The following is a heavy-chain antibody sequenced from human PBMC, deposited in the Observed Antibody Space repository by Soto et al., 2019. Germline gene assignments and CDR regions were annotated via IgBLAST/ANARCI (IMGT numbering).Heavy chain of an antibody. Sequence: EVQLLESGGGLVQPGGSLRLSCAASGFTFSSYAMSWVRQAPGKGLDWVSSISAGGGGTYYADSVKGRFTLSRDNSKNTLYLQMNSLRAEDTAVYYCAKLVTVTHAAHYCDYWGQGTLVTVSS. V-gene: IGHV3-23*01. CDR1: GFTFSSYA. J-gene: IGHJ4*02. D-gene: IGHD4-17*01. CDR3: AKLVTVTHAAHYCDY. CDR2: ISAGGGGT.